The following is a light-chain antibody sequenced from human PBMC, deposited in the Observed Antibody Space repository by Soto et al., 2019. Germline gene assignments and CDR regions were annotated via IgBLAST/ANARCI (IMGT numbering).Light chain of an antibody. J-gene: IGKJ1*01. CDR2: DAS. CDR3: QQHGSSPQT. CDR1: QSVSSSY. V-gene: IGKV3D-20*01. Sequence: EIVLTQSPATLSLSPGERATLSCGASQSVSSSYLAWYQQKPGLAPRLLIYDASSRATGIPDRFSGSGSGTYFPLTISRLEPEDFAVYYCQQHGSSPQTFGQGTKVEIK.